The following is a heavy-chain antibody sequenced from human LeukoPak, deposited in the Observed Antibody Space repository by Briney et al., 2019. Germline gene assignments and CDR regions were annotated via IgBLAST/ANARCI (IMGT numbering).Heavy chain of an antibody. CDR1: GGTFSSYT. Sequence: SVKVSCKASGGTFSSYTISWVRQAPGQGLEWMRRIIPILGIANYAQKFQGRVTITADKSTSTAYMELSSLRSEDTAVYYCARAPIAAAYNWFDPWGQGTLVTVSS. CDR2: IIPILGIA. V-gene: IGHV1-69*02. CDR3: ARAPIAAAYNWFDP. J-gene: IGHJ5*02. D-gene: IGHD6-13*01.